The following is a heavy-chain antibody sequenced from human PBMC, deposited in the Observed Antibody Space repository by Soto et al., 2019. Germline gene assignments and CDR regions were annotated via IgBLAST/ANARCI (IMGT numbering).Heavy chain of an antibody. CDR3: ARDPYGDYYFDY. V-gene: IGHV4-59*01. D-gene: IGHD4-17*01. Sequence: SETLSLICTVSGGSISSYYWSWIRQPPGKGLEWIGYIYYSGSTNYNPSLKSRVTISVDTSKNQFSLKLSSVTAADTAVYYCARDPYGDYYFDYWGQGTLVTVSS. CDR2: IYYSGST. J-gene: IGHJ4*02. CDR1: GGSISSYY.